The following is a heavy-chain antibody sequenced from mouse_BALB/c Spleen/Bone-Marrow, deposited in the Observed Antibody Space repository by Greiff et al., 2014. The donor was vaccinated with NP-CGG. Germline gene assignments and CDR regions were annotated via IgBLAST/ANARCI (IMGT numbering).Heavy chain of an antibody. J-gene: IGHJ3*01. CDR1: GYAFSSYW. D-gene: IGHD1-1*01. CDR3: AREDGSSPFAY. V-gene: IGHV1-80*01. CDR2: IYPGDGDT. Sequence: QVQLKESEAELVRPGSSVKISCKASGYAFSSYWMNWVKQRPGQGLEWIGQIYPGDGDTNYNGKFKGKATLTADKSSSTAYMQLSSLTSEDSAVDFGAREDGSSPFAYWGQGTLVTVSA.